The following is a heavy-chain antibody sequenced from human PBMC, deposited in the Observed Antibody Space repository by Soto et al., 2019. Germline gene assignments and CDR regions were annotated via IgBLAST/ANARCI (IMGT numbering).Heavy chain of an antibody. CDR1: GYSFTSYG. Sequence: XESLKASCQCSGYSFTSYGISLGLQMPGKGLEWMGRIDPSDSYTNYSPSFQGHVTISADKSISTAYLQWSSLKASDTAMYYCPIPGTWYGGRSYYGMDVCGQRTTVTVSS. D-gene: IGHD2-15*01. CDR3: PIPGTWYGGRSYYGMDV. CDR2: IDPSDSYT. J-gene: IGHJ6*02. V-gene: IGHV5-10-1*01.